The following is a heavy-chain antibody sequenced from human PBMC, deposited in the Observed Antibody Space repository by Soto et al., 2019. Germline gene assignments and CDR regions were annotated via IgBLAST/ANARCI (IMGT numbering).Heavy chain of an antibody. D-gene: IGHD3-3*01. CDR3: ASPKSIFGVYPFDY. Sequence: SVKVSCKASGGTFSSYAISWVRQAPGQGLEWMGGIIPIFGTAKYAQKFQGRVTITAAESTSTAYMELSSLRSEDTAVYSWASPKSIFGVYPFDYQGERTLFTVCS. CDR2: IIPIFGTA. CDR1: GGTFSSYA. J-gene: IGHJ4*02. V-gene: IGHV1-69*13.